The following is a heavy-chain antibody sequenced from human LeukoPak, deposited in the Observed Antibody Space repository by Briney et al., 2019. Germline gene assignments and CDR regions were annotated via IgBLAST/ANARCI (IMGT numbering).Heavy chain of an antibody. CDR1: GASISSSNW. V-gene: IGHV4-4*02. J-gene: IGHJ6*02. Sequence: SGTLSLTCAVSGASISSSNWWNWVRQPPGKGLEWIGYIYYSGSTYYNPSLKSRVTISVDTSKNQFSLKLSSVTAADTAVYYCARDSRGMDVWGQGTTVTVSS. CDR2: IYYSGST. CDR3: ARDSRGMDV.